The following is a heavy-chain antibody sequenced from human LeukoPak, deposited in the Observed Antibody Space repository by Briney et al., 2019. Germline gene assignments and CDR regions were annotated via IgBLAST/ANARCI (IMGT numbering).Heavy chain of an antibody. V-gene: IGHV3-30-3*01. D-gene: IGHD3-10*01. CDR2: ISYDGSNK. J-gene: IGHJ5*02. CDR3: ARDLALPVTMVRGVIITSWFDP. CDR1: GFTFSSYA. Sequence: GGSLRLSCAASGFTFSSYAMHWVRQAPGKGLEWVAVISYDGSNKYYADSVKGRFTISRDNSKNTLYLQMNSLRAEDTAVYYCARDLALPVTMVRGVIITSWFDPWGQGTLVTVSS.